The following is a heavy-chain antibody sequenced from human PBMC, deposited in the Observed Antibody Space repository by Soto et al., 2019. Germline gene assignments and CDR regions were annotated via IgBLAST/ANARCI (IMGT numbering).Heavy chain of an antibody. CDR1: GFTLSTYA. CDR2: ITGSGGST. Sequence: EVQLLESGGGLVQPGGSLRLSCVASGFTLSTYAMSWVRQAPGKGLEWVSGITGSGGSTYYSDSVKGRFTISRDNSKSTVSLHMNSLRAEDTAVDACVTHRCNPSGAFDLWGQGTMVTVSS. V-gene: IGHV3-23*01. J-gene: IGHJ3*01. CDR3: VTHRCNPSGAFDL. D-gene: IGHD2-8*01.